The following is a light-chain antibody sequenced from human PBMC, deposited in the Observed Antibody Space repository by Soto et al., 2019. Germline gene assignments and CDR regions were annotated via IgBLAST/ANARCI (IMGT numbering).Light chain of an antibody. CDR3: QQYNTFPTT. V-gene: IGKV1-5*01. Sequence: DIQMTQSPSTLSASVGDRVTITCRASQSISNWLAWYQQKPGKAPKFLIYDASSLESGVPSRFSGSGSGTEFTLTISSLQPDDFATYYCQQYNTFPTTFGQGTKVENK. CDR2: DAS. CDR1: QSISNW. J-gene: IGKJ1*01.